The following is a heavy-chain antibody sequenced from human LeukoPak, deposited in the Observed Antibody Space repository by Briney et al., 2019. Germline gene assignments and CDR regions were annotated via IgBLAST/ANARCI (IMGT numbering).Heavy chain of an antibody. CDR3: ARVNYDFWSGSESYFDY. CDR2: IIPIFGTA. V-gene: IGHV1-69*06. CDR1: GGTFSSYA. J-gene: IGHJ4*02. D-gene: IGHD3-3*01. Sequence: SVKVSCKASGGTFSSYAISWVRQAPGQGLEWMGGIIPIFGTANYAQKFQGRVTITADKSTSTAYMELSSLRSEDTAVYYCARVNYDFWSGSESYFDYWGQGTLVTVSS.